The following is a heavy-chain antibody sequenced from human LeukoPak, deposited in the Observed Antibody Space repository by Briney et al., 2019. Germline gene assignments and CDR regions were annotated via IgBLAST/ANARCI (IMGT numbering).Heavy chain of an antibody. V-gene: IGHV3-30*18. D-gene: IGHD3-3*02. CDR1: GFTFNNYG. J-gene: IGHJ4*02. CDR3: AKDLLSI. Sequence: GGSLRLSCAASGFTFNNYGVHWVRQAPGKGLEWVAFISYDGSSKNYADSVKGRFTISRDNSKNTLYLQMNSLRPEDTAVYYCAKDLLSIWGQGTLVTVSS. CDR2: ISYDGSSK.